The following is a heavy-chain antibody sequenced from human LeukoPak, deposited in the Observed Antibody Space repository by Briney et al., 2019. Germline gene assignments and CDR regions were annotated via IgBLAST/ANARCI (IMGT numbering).Heavy chain of an antibody. V-gene: IGHV3-74*01. CDR2: INSGGTVT. Sequence: SGGSLRLSCAASGFTFSDFWMHWVRQAPGKGLVWVSRINSGGTVTNYADSVKGRFTISRDNAKNSLYLQMNSLRAEDTAVYYCARDPVETYYDFWSGPPGYRDYAFDIWGQGTMVTVSS. D-gene: IGHD3-3*01. CDR1: GFTFSDFW. CDR3: ARDPVETYYDFWSGPPGYRDYAFDI. J-gene: IGHJ3*02.